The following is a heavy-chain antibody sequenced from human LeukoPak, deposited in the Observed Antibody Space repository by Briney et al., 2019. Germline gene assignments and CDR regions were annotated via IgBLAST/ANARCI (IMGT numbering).Heavy chain of an antibody. V-gene: IGHV4-34*01. CDR1: GGSFSGYY. CDR3: ARRGADYYYYYMDV. J-gene: IGHJ6*03. D-gene: IGHD1-26*01. Sequence: SETLSLTCAVYGGSFSGYYWSWIRQPPGKGLEWIGEINHSGSTNYNPSLKSRVTISVDTSKNQFSLKLSSVTAADTAVYYCARRGADYYYYYMDVWGKGTTVTVSS. CDR2: INHSGST.